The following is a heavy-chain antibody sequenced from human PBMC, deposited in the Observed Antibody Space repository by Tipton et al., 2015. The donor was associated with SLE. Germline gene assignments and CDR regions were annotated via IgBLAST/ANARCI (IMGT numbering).Heavy chain of an antibody. V-gene: IGHV4-59*01. J-gene: IGHJ5*02. CDR3: ARVTYDYYGSGSPRLYWFDP. CDR2: IYYSGST. Sequence: LSLTCTVSGGSISSYYWSWIRQPPGKGLEWIGYIYYSGSTNYNPSLKSRVTISVDTSKNQFSLKLSSVTAADTAVYYCARVTYDYYGSGSPRLYWFDPWGQGTLVTVSS. D-gene: IGHD3-10*01. CDR1: GGSISSYY.